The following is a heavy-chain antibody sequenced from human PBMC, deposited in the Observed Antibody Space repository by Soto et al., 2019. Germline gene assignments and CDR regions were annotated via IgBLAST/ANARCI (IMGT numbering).Heavy chain of an antibody. CDR3: ERVSTATVIDY. CDR1: GGSISSGGYY. J-gene: IGHJ4*02. D-gene: IGHD5-18*01. CDR2: IYYSGST. V-gene: IGHV4-31*03. Sequence: TQSLTCTVSGGSISSGGYYWSWIRQHPGKGLEWIGYIYYSGSTYYNPSLKSRVTISVDTSKNQFSLKLSSVTAADTAVYYCERVSTATVIDYWGEGTLFTVSS.